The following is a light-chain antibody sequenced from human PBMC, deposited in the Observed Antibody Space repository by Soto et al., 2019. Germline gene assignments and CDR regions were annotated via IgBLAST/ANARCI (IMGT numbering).Light chain of an antibody. CDR1: QDIGNF. Sequence: DIQMTQSPSSLSASVGDRFTITFHSSQDIGNFLTWYQQKPGRAPALLIYDAANLATGVPPRFSGSGSGRDFTLTISSLQPEDIAAYYCQQYDRLPITFGQGTRLEI. CDR2: DAA. V-gene: IGKV1-33*01. CDR3: QQYDRLPIT. J-gene: IGKJ5*01.